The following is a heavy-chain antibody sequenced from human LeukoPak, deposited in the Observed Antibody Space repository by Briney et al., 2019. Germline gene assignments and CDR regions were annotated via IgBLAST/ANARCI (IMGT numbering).Heavy chain of an antibody. Sequence: NPSETLSLTCTVSGGSISGSSYYWGWIRQPPGRGLEWIGSIYYSGNTYYNPSLKSRVTISVDTSNNEFSLRLTSVTAADTAVYYCARDHSSVRPPQPDAFDIWGQGTMVTVSS. D-gene: IGHD3-10*01. J-gene: IGHJ3*02. CDR3: ARDHSSVRPPQPDAFDI. CDR2: IYYSGNT. CDR1: GGSISGSSYY. V-gene: IGHV4-39*07.